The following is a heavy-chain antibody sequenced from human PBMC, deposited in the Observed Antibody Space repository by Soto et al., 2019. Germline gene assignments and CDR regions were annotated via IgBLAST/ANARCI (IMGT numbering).Heavy chain of an antibody. J-gene: IGHJ6*02. CDR1: GYRFTSYW. CDR2: IYPGDSET. V-gene: IGHV5-51*01. D-gene: IGHD6-13*01. CDR3: ARIYSRNYIYYYGLDV. Sequence: GESLKISCEASGYRFTSYWIAWVRQMPGKGLEWMGLIYPGDSETRYSLSFQGQVTISVDKSINTAYLHWSSLKASDTAMYFCARIYSRNYIYYYGLDVWGQGTTVTVSS.